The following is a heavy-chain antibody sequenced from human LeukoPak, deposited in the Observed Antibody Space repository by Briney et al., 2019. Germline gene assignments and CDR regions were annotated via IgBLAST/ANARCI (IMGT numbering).Heavy chain of an antibody. Sequence: GGSLRLSCAASGFTFSDYYMSWLRQAPGKGLEWVSYISSSGSTIYYADSVKGRFTISRDNAKNSLYLQMNSLRAEDTAVYYCARNYYDSSGYYDYWGQGTLVTVSS. V-gene: IGHV3-11*01. CDR1: GFTFSDYY. D-gene: IGHD3-22*01. CDR2: ISSSGSTI. J-gene: IGHJ4*02. CDR3: ARNYYDSSGYYDY.